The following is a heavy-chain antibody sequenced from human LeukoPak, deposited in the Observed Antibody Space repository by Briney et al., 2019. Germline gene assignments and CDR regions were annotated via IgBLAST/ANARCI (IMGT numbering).Heavy chain of an antibody. Sequence: PGGSLRLSCAASGFTFSSYNMNWVRQAPGKGLEWVSSISSSSSYIYYADSVKGRFTISRDNSKNMLYLQMNSLRAEDTAVYYCASSSGWYLSSDYWGQGTLVTVSS. J-gene: IGHJ4*02. CDR3: ASSSGWYLSSDY. CDR2: ISSSSSYI. CDR1: GFTFSSYN. D-gene: IGHD6-19*01. V-gene: IGHV3-21*06.